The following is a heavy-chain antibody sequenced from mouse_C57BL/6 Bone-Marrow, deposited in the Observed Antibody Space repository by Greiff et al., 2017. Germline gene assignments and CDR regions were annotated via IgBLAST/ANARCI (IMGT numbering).Heavy chain of an antibody. CDR1: GYTFTSYW. CDR3: VRDYGSSYSFAY. V-gene: IGHV1-64*01. D-gene: IGHD1-1*01. J-gene: IGHJ3*01. Sequence: QVQLQQPGAELVKPGASVKLSCKASGYTFTSYWMHWVKQRPGQGLEWIGMIHPNSGSTNYNEKFKSKATLTVDKSSSTAYMQLSSLPSEDSAVYYCVRDYGSSYSFAYWGQGTLVTVSA. CDR2: IHPNSGST.